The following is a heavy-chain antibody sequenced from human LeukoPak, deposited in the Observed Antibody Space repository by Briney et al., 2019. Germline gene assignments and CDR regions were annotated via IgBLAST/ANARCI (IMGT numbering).Heavy chain of an antibody. V-gene: IGHV1-2*02. CDR1: GYTFTGYY. D-gene: IGHD3-10*01. J-gene: IGHJ4*02. Sequence: ASVKVSCKASGYTFTGYYMHWVRQAPGQGLEWMGWINPNSGGTNYAQKFQGRVTMTRDTSISTAYMELSRLRSDDTAVYYCARDTHYYGVNQQFDYWGQGTLVTVSS. CDR2: INPNSGGT. CDR3: ARDTHYYGVNQQFDY.